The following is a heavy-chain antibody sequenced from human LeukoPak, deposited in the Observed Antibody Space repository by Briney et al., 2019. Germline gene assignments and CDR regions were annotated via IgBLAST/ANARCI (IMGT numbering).Heavy chain of an antibody. Sequence: GSLILSCAASGFTFSDYYMSWIRQAPGKGLEWVSYISSSGSTIYYADSVKGRFTISRDNAKNSLYLQMNSLRAEDTAVYYCARFNYYDSSGYYYVGYWGQGTLVTVSS. CDR1: GFTFSDYY. D-gene: IGHD3-22*01. CDR2: ISSSGSTI. CDR3: ARFNYYDSSGYYYVGY. J-gene: IGHJ4*02. V-gene: IGHV3-11*01.